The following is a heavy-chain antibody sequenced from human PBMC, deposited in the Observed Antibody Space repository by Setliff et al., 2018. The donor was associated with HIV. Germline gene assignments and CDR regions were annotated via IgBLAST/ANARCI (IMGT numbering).Heavy chain of an antibody. J-gene: IGHJ3*02. Sequence: SETLSLTCTVSGDSISSYYWSWIRQPPGKGLEWLGHIYSSGSTNYNPSLKSRVTIAVDTSKNQLSLKLSSVTAADTAVYYCASTSGSGSAAVGDIWGQGTKVTVSS. V-gene: IGHV4-4*09. D-gene: IGHD1-26*01. CDR3: ASTSGSGSAAVGDI. CDR1: GDSISSYY. CDR2: IYSSGST.